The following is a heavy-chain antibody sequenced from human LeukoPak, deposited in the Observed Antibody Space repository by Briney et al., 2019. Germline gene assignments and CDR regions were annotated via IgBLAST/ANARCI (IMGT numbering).Heavy chain of an antibody. CDR2: MQYTGNS. CDR3: ARDAEHSYGCYFAY. J-gene: IGHJ4*02. Sequence: PSETLSLTCTVSGGSISTYYWNWIRKTPGKGLEWIGFMQYTGNSQYNPSLKSRVTMFVDTSKNQFSLKLSSVTAADTAVYYCARDAEHSYGCYFAYWGQGILATVSS. CDR1: GGSISTYY. D-gene: IGHD5-18*01. V-gene: IGHV4-59*01.